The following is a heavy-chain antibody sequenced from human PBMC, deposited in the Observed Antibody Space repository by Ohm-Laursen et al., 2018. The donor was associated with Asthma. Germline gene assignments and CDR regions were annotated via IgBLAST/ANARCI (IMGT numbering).Heavy chain of an antibody. Sequence: SLRLSCAASGFTFSSYTMNWVRQAPGKGLEWVSIISGLDNGAYTYYADSVKGRFTISRDNSKSTLYLQMNSLRAEDTAVYYCAKNSGGSSWTGSRYGLDVWGQGTTVTVSS. CDR2: ISGLDNGAYT. CDR3: AKNSGGSSWTGSRYGLDV. D-gene: IGHD6-13*01. V-gene: IGHV3-23*01. J-gene: IGHJ6*02. CDR1: GFTFSSYT.